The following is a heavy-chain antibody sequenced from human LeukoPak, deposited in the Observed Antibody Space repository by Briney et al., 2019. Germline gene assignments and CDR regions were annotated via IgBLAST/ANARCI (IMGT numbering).Heavy chain of an antibody. CDR2: IIPFLGTA. D-gene: IGHD3-3*01. CDR3: ARSSTSKSGYYYFIDY. CDR1: GGSFSNYA. Sequence: ASVKVSCKASGGSFSNYAISWVRQAPGQGLEWMGGIIPFLGTANHAQKFQGRVTLTTDESTSTAYMELSSLRSEDTAVYYCARSSTSKSGYYYFIDYWGQGILVTVSS. V-gene: IGHV1-69*05. J-gene: IGHJ4*02.